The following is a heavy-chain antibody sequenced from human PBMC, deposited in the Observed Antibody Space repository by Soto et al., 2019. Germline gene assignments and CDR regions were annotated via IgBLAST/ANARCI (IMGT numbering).Heavy chain of an antibody. D-gene: IGHD6-13*01. CDR3: AREGVSSSWYYYYGLDV. CDR2: ISYSGST. Sequence: SETLSLTCVVSGASLSSYYWSWIRQPPGKGLEWIGYISYSGSTNYNPSLKSRVTISVDTSKNQFSLKLSSVTAADTAVYYCAREGVSSSWYYYYGLDVWGQGTTVTVSS. CDR1: GASLSSYY. J-gene: IGHJ6*02. V-gene: IGHV4-59*01.